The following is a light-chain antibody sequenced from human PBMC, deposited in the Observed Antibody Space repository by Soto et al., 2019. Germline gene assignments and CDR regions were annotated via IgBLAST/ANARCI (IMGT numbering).Light chain of an antibody. V-gene: IGKV1D-12*01. CDR2: TSS. J-gene: IGKJ4*01. CDR3: QPSRNFPHT. CDR1: QDIDRW. Sequence: DIQLTQSPSSVSASVGDRVTLTCRASQDIDRWLAWYQKKPGKAPKLLIHTSSTLQSGVPSRFSGVRSGTDFPLTINSLQPEDFATYYCQPSRNFPHTFGGGTKVEIK.